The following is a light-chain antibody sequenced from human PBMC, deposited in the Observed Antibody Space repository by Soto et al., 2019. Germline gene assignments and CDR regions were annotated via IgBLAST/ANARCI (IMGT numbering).Light chain of an antibody. V-gene: IGLV7-43*01. CDR1: TGAVTSGYY. J-gene: IGLJ3*02. CDR2: STS. Sequence: QTVVTQEPSLTVSPGGTVTLTCASSTGAVTSGYYPNWFQQKPGQAPTALIYSTSNKHSWTPARFSGSRLGGKAALTPSGVQPDEEDEYCCLLFDGVATVFGGGAKLTV. CDR3: LLFDGVATV.